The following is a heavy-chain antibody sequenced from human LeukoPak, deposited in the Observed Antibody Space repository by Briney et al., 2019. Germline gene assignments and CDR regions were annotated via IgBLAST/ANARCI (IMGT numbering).Heavy chain of an antibody. CDR1: GFTFSSFA. J-gene: IGHJ5*02. CDR3: AKERSSSPPFNWFDP. Sequence: GGSLRLSCAASGFTFSSFAMSGVRQAPGKGLEWVSDISGSGFDTYYADSVKGRFTISRDNSKKTVYLQMNSLRAEDTAVYYCAKERSSSPPFNWFDPWGQGTLVTVSS. CDR2: ISGSGFDT. D-gene: IGHD6-13*01. V-gene: IGHV3-23*01.